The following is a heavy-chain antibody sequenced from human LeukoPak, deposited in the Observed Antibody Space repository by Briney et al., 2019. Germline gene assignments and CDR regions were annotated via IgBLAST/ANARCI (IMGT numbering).Heavy chain of an antibody. D-gene: IGHD1-26*01. CDR2: ISYSGST. CDR3: ARRVYSGSYNWYFDL. Sequence: SETLSLTCTVSGGSIINTNYYWGWIRQPPGKGLEWIGSISYSGSTYNNPSLKSRVTISVDTSKNQFSLKLSSVTAPDTAVYYCARRVYSGSYNWYFDLWGRGTLVTVSS. V-gene: IGHV4-39*01. CDR1: GGSIINTNYY. J-gene: IGHJ2*01.